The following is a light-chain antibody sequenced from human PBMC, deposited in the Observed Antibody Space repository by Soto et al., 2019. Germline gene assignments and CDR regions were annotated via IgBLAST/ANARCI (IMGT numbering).Light chain of an antibody. J-gene: IGKJ3*01. CDR2: ASS. Sequence: DIQMTQSPSSVSASVGDRVTITCRASQDILSWLAWYQQKPGEAPRLLIYASSNLQSGGPSRFSGSGSGTDFTLTISSLQPEDFATYYCQQGNSFPITFGPGTRLDIK. V-gene: IGKV1D-12*01. CDR3: QQGNSFPIT. CDR1: QDILSW.